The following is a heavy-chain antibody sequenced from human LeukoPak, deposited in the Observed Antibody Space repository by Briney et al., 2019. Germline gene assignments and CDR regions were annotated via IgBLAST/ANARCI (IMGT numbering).Heavy chain of an antibody. J-gene: IGHJ3*02. CDR3: ARGTGDGRHAFDI. V-gene: IGHV3-48*01. D-gene: IGHD7-27*01. CDR2: ISSSSSTI. CDR1: GFTFSSYS. Sequence: GGSLRLSRAASGFTFSSYSMNWVRQAPGKGLEWVSYISSSSSTIYYADSVKGRFTISRDNAKNSLYLQMNSLRAEDTAVYFCARGTGDGRHAFDIWGQGTMVTVSS.